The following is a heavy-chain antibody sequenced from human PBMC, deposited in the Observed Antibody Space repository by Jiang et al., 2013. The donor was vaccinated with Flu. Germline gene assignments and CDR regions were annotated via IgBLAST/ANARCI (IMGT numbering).Heavy chain of an antibody. V-gene: IGHV5-51*01. J-gene: IGHJ6*02. CDR2: IYPDDSQA. Sequence: KISCKGFGYDFYGYWIGWVRQMPGKGLEWMGIIYPDDSQARYSPSFQGQVTISADKSINTAYLQWTSLKASDTALYYCARRLNSYYAMDVWGQGTTVTVSS. CDR3: ARRLNSYYAMDV. CDR1: GYDFYGYW.